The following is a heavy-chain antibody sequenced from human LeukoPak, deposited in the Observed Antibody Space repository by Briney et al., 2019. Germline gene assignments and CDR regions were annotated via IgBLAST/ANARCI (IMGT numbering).Heavy chain of an antibody. CDR1: GFTVSSNY. D-gene: IGHD2/OR15-2a*01. V-gene: IGHV3-53*01. Sequence: GGSLRLSCAASGFTVSSNYIDWVRQAPGKGLEWVSLIYSGGTTYYADSVKGRFTISRDNSKNTVHLQMNNLRAEDTAMYFCARRLYIVRGAFDIWGQGTMVTVSS. CDR3: ARRLYIVRGAFDI. CDR2: IYSGGTT. J-gene: IGHJ3*02.